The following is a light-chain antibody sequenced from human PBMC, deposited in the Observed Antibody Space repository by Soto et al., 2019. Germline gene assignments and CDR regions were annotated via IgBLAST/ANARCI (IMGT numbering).Light chain of an antibody. CDR2: GAS. CDR3: QQYGSSPRT. Sequence: EIVLTQSPGTLSLSPGERATLSCRASQSVTSSYLAWYQQKPGQAPRLLIYGASSRATGISDRFSGSGSGTDFTLTISGLEPEDFAVYYCQQYGSSPRTFGQGTKMEIK. CDR1: QSVTSSY. J-gene: IGKJ1*01. V-gene: IGKV3-20*01.